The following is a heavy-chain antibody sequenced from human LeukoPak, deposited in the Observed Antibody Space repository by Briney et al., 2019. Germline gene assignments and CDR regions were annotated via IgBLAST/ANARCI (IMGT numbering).Heavy chain of an antibody. J-gene: IGHJ4*02. CDR1: GFTFSSYG. CDR3: ARDRFHYYDSSGYQFDY. CDR2: IWYDGSNK. V-gene: IGHV3-33*01. D-gene: IGHD3-22*01. Sequence: GGSLRLSCAASGFTFSSYGMHWVRQAPGKGLEWVAVIWYDGSNKYYADSVKGRFTISRDNSKNTLYLQMSSLRAEDTAVYYCARDRFHYYDSSGYQFDYWGQGTLVTVSS.